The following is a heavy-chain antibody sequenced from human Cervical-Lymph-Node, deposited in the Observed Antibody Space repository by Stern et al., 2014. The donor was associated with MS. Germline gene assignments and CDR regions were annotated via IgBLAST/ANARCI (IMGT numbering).Heavy chain of an antibody. Sequence: VHLVESGGGVVQPGRSLRLSCAASGFTFSSYAMHWVRQAPGKGLEWVAVISNDANNTNYADSVKGRFSISRDNSKITLDLQMNSLRMEDTAQYYCVPGSGAFDFWGQGTLVAVSS. V-gene: IGHV3-30*03. D-gene: IGHD3-10*01. J-gene: IGHJ4*02. CDR3: VPGSGAFDF. CDR1: GFTFSSYA. CDR2: ISNDANNT.